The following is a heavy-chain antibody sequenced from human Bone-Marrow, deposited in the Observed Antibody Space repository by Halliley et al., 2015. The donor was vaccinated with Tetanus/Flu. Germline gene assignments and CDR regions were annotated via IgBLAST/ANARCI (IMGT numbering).Heavy chain of an antibody. J-gene: IGHJ5*02. D-gene: IGHD3-3*01. CDR3: VRGSEANDEWFEVWWFDP. V-gene: IGHV1-46*01. CDR2: INPITGTK. Sequence: IINPITGTKRYAQKFEGRVTMTRDTSTRTVYMDLSSLRSEDTAVYYCVRGSEANDEWFEVWWFDPWGQGTLVTVSS.